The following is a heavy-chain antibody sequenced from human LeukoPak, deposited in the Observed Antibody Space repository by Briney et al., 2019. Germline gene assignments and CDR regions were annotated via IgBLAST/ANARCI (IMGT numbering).Heavy chain of an antibody. Sequence: SETLSLTCTVFGYSISSGYYWGWIRQPPGKGLEWIGSIYHSGSTYYNPSLKSRVTISVDTSKNQFSLKLSSVTAADTAVYYCARDGPAMTSITIFGVVRVGWFDPWGQGTLVTVSS. V-gene: IGHV4-38-2*02. CDR2: IYHSGST. CDR3: ARDGPAMTSITIFGVVRVGWFDP. D-gene: IGHD3-3*01. J-gene: IGHJ5*02. CDR1: GYSISSGYY.